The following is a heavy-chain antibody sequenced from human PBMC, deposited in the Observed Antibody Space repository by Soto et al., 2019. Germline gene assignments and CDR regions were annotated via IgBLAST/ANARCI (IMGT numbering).Heavy chain of an antibody. CDR2: IYYCGSS. V-gene: IGHV4-31*03. D-gene: IGHD3-9*01. J-gene: IGHJ4*02. CDR3: AREPLT. Sequence: QVQLQESGPGLVKPSQTLSLTCTVSGGSISTGGYYWSWIRQHPGKGLEWIGYIYYCGSSYYHPSLTSRVTISADKSQNQFSMKLSSVTAACTAVYYCAREPLTWGQGTLVTVSS. CDR1: GGSISTGGYY.